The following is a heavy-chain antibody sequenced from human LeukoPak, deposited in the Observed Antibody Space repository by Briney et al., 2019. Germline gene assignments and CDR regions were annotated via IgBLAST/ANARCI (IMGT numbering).Heavy chain of an antibody. D-gene: IGHD3-10*02. Sequence: PGGSLRLSCAASGFTFSDYYMSWIRQAPGKRLKWISYISSSGSTIYYADSVEGRFTISRDNAKNSLYLQMNSLRAEDTAVYYCAELGITMIGGVWGKGTTVTISS. V-gene: IGHV3-11*04. J-gene: IGHJ6*04. CDR3: AELGITMIGGV. CDR2: ISSSGSTI. CDR1: GFTFSDYY.